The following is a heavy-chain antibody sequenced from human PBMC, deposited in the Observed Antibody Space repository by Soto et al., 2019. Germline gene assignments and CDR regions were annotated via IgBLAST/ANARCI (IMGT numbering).Heavy chain of an antibody. CDR1: GFTVSSNY. D-gene: IGHD2-21*02. CDR3: ARDAGGDSDY. V-gene: IGHV3-53*02. CDR2: IYRDGTT. J-gene: IGHJ4*02. Sequence: VQVVETGGGLIQPGGSLRLSCAASGFTVSSNYMSWVRQAPGKGLEWVSVIYRDGTTYYADSVKGRFTISRDNSKNTLYLQMSSLRAEDTAVYYCARDAGGDSDYWGQGTLVTVSS.